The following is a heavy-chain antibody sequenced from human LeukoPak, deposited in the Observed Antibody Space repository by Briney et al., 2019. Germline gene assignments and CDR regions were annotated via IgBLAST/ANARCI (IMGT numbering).Heavy chain of an antibody. CDR3: AREDSSGWYDIYGIDY. J-gene: IGHJ4*02. Sequence: PGRSLRLSCAASGFTFSSYGMHWVRQAPGKGLEWVAVISYDGSNKYYADSVKGRFTISRDNSKNTLYLQMNSLRAEDTAVYYCAREDSSGWYDIYGIDYWGQGTLVTVSS. CDR2: ISYDGSNK. D-gene: IGHD6-19*01. V-gene: IGHV3-30*03. CDR1: GFTFSSYG.